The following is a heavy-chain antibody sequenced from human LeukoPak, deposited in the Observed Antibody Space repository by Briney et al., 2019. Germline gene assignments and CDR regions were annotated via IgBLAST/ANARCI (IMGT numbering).Heavy chain of an antibody. J-gene: IGHJ3*02. D-gene: IGHD3-22*01. CDR3: ARRDSPARAFDI. Sequence: SVKVSCKASGGTFSSYAISWVRQAPGQGLEWMGGITPIFGTANYAQKFQGRVTITADESTSTAYMELSSLRSEDTAVYYCARRDSPARAFDIWGQGTMVTVSS. V-gene: IGHV1-69*13. CDR2: ITPIFGTA. CDR1: GGTFSSYA.